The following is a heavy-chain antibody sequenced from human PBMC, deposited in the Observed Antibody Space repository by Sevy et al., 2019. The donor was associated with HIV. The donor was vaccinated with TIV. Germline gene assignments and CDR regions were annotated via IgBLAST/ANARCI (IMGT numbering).Heavy chain of an antibody. CDR2: VYYSGST. CDR3: ANQPLTLISPPDS. CDR1: GDSISNSRYY. J-gene: IGHJ4*02. Sequence: SETLSLTCTVSGDSISNSRYYWGWIRQPPGKGLDWIGSVYYSGSTYYNPSLKSRVTLSIDTSKNQFLLKVNSVTATDTSVYYCANQPLTLISPPDSWGQGTLVTVSS. D-gene: IGHD2-2*01. V-gene: IGHV4-39*01.